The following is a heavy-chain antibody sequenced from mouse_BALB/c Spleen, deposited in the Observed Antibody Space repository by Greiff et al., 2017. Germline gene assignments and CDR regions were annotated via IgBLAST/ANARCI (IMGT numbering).Heavy chain of an antibody. J-gene: IGHJ2*01. V-gene: IGHV2-9*02. CDR3: ARGTPYDFDY. CDR2: IWAGGST. D-gene: IGHD2-12*01. CDR1: GYSLTSYG. Sequence: VKLVESGPGLVTPSQSLSITCTVSGYSLTSYGVHWVSQPPGKGLEWLGVIWAGGSTNYNTALMSRLSTSKDNSKSQVFLKMNSLQTDDTATYYCARGTPYDFDYWGQGTTLTVSS.